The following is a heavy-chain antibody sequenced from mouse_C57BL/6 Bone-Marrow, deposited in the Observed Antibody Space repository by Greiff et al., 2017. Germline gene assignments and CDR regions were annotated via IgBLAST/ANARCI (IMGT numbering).Heavy chain of an antibody. Sequence: VQLQQPGAELVRPGSSVKLSCKASGYTFTSYWMHWVKQRPIQGLEWIGNIDPSDSETNYNQKFKDKATLTVDKSSSTAYIQLSSLTSEDSAVYYCARGWVYALDYWGQGTSATVSS. CDR1: GYTFTSYW. D-gene: IGHD1-1*02. J-gene: IGHJ4*01. CDR2: IDPSDSET. CDR3: ARGWVYALDY. V-gene: IGHV1-52*01.